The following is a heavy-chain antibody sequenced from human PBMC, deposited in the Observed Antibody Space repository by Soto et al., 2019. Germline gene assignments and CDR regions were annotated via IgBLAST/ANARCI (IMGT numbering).Heavy chain of an antibody. V-gene: IGHV4-4*02. CDR2: IYHSGSP. CDR3: ARDRVMLTFGGASEEWGIDA. D-gene: IGHD3-16*01. Sequence: SETLSLTCAVSGGSISSTNWWSWVRQPPGKGLEWIAEIYHSGSPNYNPSLKSRATISVDTSKNQFSLKLNSVTAADTAVYYCARDRVMLTFGGASEEWGIDAWGPGSLATVSS. CDR1: GGSISSTNW. J-gene: IGHJ5*02.